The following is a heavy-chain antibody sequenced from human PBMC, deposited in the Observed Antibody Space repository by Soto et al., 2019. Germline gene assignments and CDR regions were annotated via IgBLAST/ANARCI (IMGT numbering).Heavy chain of an antibody. D-gene: IGHD6-19*01. J-gene: IGHJ4*02. CDR3: ALPKNTLGWYNF. CDR2: INPNGGST. Sequence: QVQVVQSGAEVKKPGASVKVSCKTSGYTFTNYHVHWVRQAPGQGLEWMGAINPNGGSTTYAQHLQXXXXXXXXXXTSTVYMEMGSLRSDDSAVYYCALPKNTLGWYNFWGQGTLVTVS. CDR1: GYTFTNYH. V-gene: IGHV1-46*01.